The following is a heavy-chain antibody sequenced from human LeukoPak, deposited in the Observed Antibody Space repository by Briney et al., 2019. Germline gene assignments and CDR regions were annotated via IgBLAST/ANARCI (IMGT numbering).Heavy chain of an antibody. Sequence: PSETLSLTCTVSGGSISSYYWSWIRQPPGKGLEWIGYIYYSGSTNYNPSLKSRVTISVDTSKNQFSLKLSSVTAADTAVYYCAGTTYYYGSGSYGWGQGTLVTVSS. CDR3: AGTTYYYGSGSYG. J-gene: IGHJ4*02. CDR1: GGSISSYY. CDR2: IYYSGST. V-gene: IGHV4-59*01. D-gene: IGHD3-10*01.